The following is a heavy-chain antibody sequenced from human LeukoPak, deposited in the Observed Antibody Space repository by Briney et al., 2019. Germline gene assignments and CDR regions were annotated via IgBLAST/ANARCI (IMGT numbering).Heavy chain of an antibody. D-gene: IGHD2-2*01. Sequence: SVKVSCKASGGTFSSYAISWVRQAPRQGLEWMGRIIPIFGTANYAQKSQGRVTITTDESTSTAYMELSSLRSEDTAVYYCAGCSSTSCYARGDYWGQGTLVTVSS. V-gene: IGHV1-69*05. CDR3: AGCSSTSCYARGDY. CDR1: GGTFSSYA. CDR2: IIPIFGTA. J-gene: IGHJ4*02.